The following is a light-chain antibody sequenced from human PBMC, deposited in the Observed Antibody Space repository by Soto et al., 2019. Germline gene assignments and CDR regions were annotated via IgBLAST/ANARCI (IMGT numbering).Light chain of an antibody. J-gene: IGKJ2*01. CDR2: GAS. V-gene: IGKV3-15*01. CDR3: QQHNSWPPV. Sequence: DIVMTQSPATLSVSPGERATLSCRASQSVNSNLAWYQQKPGHSPRLLIYGASTRVTGIPARFSGIGSGTEFTLTISSLQSEDFAIYYCQQHNSWPPVFGQGTKLEIK. CDR1: QSVNSN.